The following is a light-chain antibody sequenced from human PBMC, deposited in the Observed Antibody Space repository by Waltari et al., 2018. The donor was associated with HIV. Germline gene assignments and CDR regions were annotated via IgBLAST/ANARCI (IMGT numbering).Light chain of an antibody. CDR3: QSYDASDVV. CDR1: SGSIGDNY. J-gene: IGLJ2*01. Sequence: FLLTQPHSVSDSPGKTVSISCTRSSGSIGDNYVQWYQQRPGSSPTTVIFDDTQRPSGVPTRFSGSIDRSSNSASLTVSGLTPEDEADYYCQSYDASDVVFGGGTRLTVL. V-gene: IGLV6-57*01. CDR2: DDT.